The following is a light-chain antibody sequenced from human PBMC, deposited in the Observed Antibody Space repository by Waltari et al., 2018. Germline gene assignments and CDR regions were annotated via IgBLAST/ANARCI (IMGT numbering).Light chain of an antibody. CDR2: AAS. CDR3: QQSYSPLT. CDR1: QSSRTY. V-gene: IGKV1-39*01. Sequence: DFQMTQSPSSLSASVGDRVTITCRASQSSRTYLNWYQQKPGKAPNLLIYAASSLQSGVPSRFSGSGSGTDFTLTISSLQPEDFATYYCQQSYSPLTFGGGTKVEIK. J-gene: IGKJ4*01.